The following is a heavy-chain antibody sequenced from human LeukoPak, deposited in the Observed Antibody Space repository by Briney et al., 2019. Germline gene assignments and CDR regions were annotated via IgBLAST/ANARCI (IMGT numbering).Heavy chain of an antibody. CDR2: IYSGDNT. CDR1: GFTVNSNY. D-gene: IGHD3-16*01. CDR3: AGRRVLDASFDY. J-gene: IGHJ4*02. Sequence: PGGSLRLSCAASGFTVNSNYMSWVRQAPGKGLEWVSVIYSGDNTYYVESVKGRFTISRDNSKNTLFLQMNRLRAEDTAVYYCAGRRVLDASFDYWGQGTLVTVSS. V-gene: IGHV3-66*02.